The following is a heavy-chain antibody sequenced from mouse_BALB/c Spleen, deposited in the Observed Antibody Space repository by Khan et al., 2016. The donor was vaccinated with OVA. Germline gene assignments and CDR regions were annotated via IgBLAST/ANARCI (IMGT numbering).Heavy chain of an antibody. J-gene: IGHJ3*01. CDR1: GFTFSDYY. D-gene: IGHD2-3*01. Sequence: EVELVESGGGLVQPGGSLKLSCATSGFTFSDYYMYWVRQTPEKRLEWVAYLSNRGTTTYYPDTVRGRFTISRDNAKNTLYLQMSRLESEGTAMCYCAREGDDGGLAYWGQGTLVTVSA. V-gene: IGHV5-12*02. CDR2: LSNRGTTT. CDR3: AREGDDGGLAY.